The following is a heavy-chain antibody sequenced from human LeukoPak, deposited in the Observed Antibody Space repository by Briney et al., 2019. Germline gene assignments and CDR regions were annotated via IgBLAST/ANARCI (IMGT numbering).Heavy chain of an antibody. J-gene: IGHJ4*02. CDR3: AKDRCSSTSCHFHH. V-gene: IGHV3-30*02. CDR2: IRYDGSNK. CDR1: GFTFSSYG. D-gene: IGHD2-2*01. Sequence: GGSLGLSCAASGFTFSSYGKHWVRHAPGKGLEWVSFIRYDGSNKYYADSVKGRFTTSTDNTKNTQYLQMKRPRAAATAVYYCAKDRCSSTSCHFHHWGQRTLVTVSS.